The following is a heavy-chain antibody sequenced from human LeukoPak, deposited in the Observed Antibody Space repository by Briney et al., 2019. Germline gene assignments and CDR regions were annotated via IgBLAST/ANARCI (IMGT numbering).Heavy chain of an antibody. CDR3: ARAGNTIS. V-gene: IGHV1-2*02. D-gene: IGHD3-3*01. J-gene: IGHJ5*02. Sequence: ASVKVSCKASGYTFTSYGISWVRQAPGQGLEWMGWINPNSGGTNYAQKFQGRVTMTRDTSISTAYMELSRLRSDDTAVYYCARAGNTISWGQGTLVTVSS. CDR2: INPNSGGT. CDR1: GYTFTSYG.